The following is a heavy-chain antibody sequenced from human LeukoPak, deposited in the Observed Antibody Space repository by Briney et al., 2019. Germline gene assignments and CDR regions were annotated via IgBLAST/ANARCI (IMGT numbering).Heavy chain of an antibody. V-gene: IGHV3-48*04. J-gene: IGHJ4*02. CDR2: VSSSSSNI. CDR1: GFDFSTYS. D-gene: IGHD6-19*01. CDR3: ARVGRSGWTVDY. Sequence: QTGGSLRLSCAASGFDFSTYSIDWVRQAPGKGLEWVSYVSSSSSNIYHADSVKGRFTISRENAKNSLHLQMNSLRAEDTAVYYCARVGRSGWTVDYWGQGTLVTVSS.